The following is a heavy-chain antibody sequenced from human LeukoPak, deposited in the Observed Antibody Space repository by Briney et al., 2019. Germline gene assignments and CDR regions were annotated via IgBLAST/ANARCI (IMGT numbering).Heavy chain of an antibody. Sequence: GGSLRLSCAASGFTFSSSWMHWVRQAPGKGLVWVSRINSDGSSTSYADSVKGRFSISRDNAKNTLYLQMNSLRAEDTAVYYCAKGSFVWYFDYWGQGTLVTVSS. CDR3: AKGSFVWYFDY. J-gene: IGHJ4*02. CDR2: INSDGSST. CDR1: GFTFSSSW. D-gene: IGHD6-6*01. V-gene: IGHV3-74*01.